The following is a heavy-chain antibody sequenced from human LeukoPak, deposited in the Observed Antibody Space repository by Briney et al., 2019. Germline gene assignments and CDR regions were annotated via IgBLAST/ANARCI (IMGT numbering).Heavy chain of an antibody. J-gene: IGHJ4*02. CDR3: ARDLSFDWFPYYFDY. CDR1: SGSVSNSHYY. Sequence: PSETLSLTCTVSSGSVSNSHYYWAWVRQPPGKGLEWLGSIFYSGNTHYNPSLKSPVTISIDTSKNQFSLKVSSVTAADTAIYYCARDLSFDWFPYYFDYWDQGILVTVSS. D-gene: IGHD3-9*01. CDR2: IFYSGNT. V-gene: IGHV4-39*07.